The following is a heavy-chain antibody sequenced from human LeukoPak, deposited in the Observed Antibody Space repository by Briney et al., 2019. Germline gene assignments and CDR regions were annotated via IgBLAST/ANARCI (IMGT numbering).Heavy chain of an antibody. D-gene: IGHD4-17*01. CDR1: GGSFSGYY. Sequence: SETLSLTCAVYGGSFSGYYWSWIRQPPGKGLEWIGEINHSGSTNYNPSLKSRVTMSVDTSKNQFSLKLSSVTAADTAVYYCARVWGSFYGDYYFDYWGQGTLVTVSS. CDR3: ARVWGSFYGDYYFDY. J-gene: IGHJ4*02. CDR2: INHSGST. V-gene: IGHV4-34*01.